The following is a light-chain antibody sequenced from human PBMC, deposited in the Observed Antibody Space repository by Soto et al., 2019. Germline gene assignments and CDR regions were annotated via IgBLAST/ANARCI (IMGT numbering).Light chain of an antibody. Sequence: QSALTQPASVSGSPGQSITISCTGTSSDIGSYNYVSWYQQHPGQAPKHMIYDVTNRPSGVSNRCSGSKSGNTASLTISGLQAEDEADYYCSSPRSSSFYVFGTGTKLTVL. CDR1: SSDIGSYNY. J-gene: IGLJ1*01. CDR3: SSPRSSSFYV. V-gene: IGLV2-14*03. CDR2: DVT.